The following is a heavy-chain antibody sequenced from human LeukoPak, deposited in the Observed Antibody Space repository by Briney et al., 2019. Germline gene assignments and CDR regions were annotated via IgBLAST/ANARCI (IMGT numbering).Heavy chain of an antibody. CDR2: ISDGESP. V-gene: IGHV4-59*01. CDR3: AQDRFSFVH. Sequence: SETLSLTCSVSGGSISYYYWSWVRQFPGKGLEWIGYISDGESPDYNPSLQSRVTIYVDSSKNQFFLNLTSVTAADTAVYYCAQDRFSFVHWGQGTLVTVSS. J-gene: IGHJ1*01. CDR1: GGSISYYY. D-gene: IGHD2-2*01.